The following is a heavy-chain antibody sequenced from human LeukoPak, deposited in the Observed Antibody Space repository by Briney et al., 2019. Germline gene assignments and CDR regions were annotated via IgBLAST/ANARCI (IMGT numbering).Heavy chain of an antibody. Sequence: PGGSLRLSCAASGFTFSTSGFHWVRQAPGRGLEWVAVIWYDGRNKYYGDSVKGRFTISRDNSKSTVYLQMNSLRAEDTAVYYCASGDSSGYFAHYYYYGMDVWGQGTTVTVSS. V-gene: IGHV3-33*01. CDR3: ASGDSSGYFAHYYYYGMDV. D-gene: IGHD3-22*01. CDR1: GFTFSTSG. CDR2: IWYDGRNK. J-gene: IGHJ6*02.